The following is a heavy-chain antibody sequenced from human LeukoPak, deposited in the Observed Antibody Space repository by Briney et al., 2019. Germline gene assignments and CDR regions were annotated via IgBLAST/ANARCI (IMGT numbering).Heavy chain of an antibody. J-gene: IGHJ4*02. CDR1: GFTFSSYG. CDR3: AREKGGGLFDY. CDR2: IWYDGSNK. V-gene: IGHV3-33*01. D-gene: IGHD2-15*01. Sequence: GGSLRLSCAASGFTFSSYGMHWVRQAPGKGLGWVAVIWYDGSNKYYADSVKGRFTISRDNSKNTLYLQMNSLRAEDTAVYYCAREKGGGLFDYWGQGTLVTVSS.